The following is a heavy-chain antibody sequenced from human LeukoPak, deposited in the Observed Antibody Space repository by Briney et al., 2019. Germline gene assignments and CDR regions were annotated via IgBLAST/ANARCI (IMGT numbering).Heavy chain of an antibody. V-gene: IGHV3-23*01. CDR2: ISGSGGST. J-gene: IGHJ4*02. CDR1: GFTFSSYA. D-gene: IGHD6-19*01. CDR3: AKVRRVAVAHPKDY. Sequence: PGGSLRLSCAASGFTFSSYAMSWVRQAPGKGLEWVSAISGSGGSTYYADSVKGRFTISRDNSKNTLYLQMNSLRAEDTAVYYCAKVRRVAVAHPKDYWGQGTLVTVSS.